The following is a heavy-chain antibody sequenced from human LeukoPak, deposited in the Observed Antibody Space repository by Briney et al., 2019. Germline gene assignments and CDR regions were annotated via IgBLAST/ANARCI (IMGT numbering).Heavy chain of an antibody. CDR2: MNPNSGNT. Sequence: ASVKVSCKASGYTFTSYDINWVPQATGQGLEWMGWMNPNSGNTGYAQKFQGRVTITRNTSIGTAYMELSSLRSEDTAVYYCASHFRYDAFDIWGQGTMVTVSS. CDR3: ASHFRYDAFDI. V-gene: IGHV1-8*03. D-gene: IGHD3-3*02. J-gene: IGHJ3*02. CDR1: GYTFTSYD.